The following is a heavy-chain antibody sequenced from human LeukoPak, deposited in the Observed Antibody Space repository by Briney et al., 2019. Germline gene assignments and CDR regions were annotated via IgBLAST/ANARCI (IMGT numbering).Heavy chain of an antibody. Sequence: GGSLRLSCAASGFTFSSYAMSWVRQAPGKGLEWVSGISGSGGSTYYADSVKGRFTISRDNSKNTLYLQMNSLRAEDTAVYYCAKGGVGSSGYYYWGQGTLVTVSS. CDR1: GFTFSSYA. V-gene: IGHV3-23*01. J-gene: IGHJ4*02. CDR2: ISGSGGST. D-gene: IGHD3-22*01. CDR3: AKGGVGSSGYYY.